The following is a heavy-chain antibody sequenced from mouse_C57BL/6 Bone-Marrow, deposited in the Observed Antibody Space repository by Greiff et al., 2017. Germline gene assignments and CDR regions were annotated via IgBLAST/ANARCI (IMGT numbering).Heavy chain of an antibody. CDR3: ARDIYYGYDDWFAY. V-gene: IGHV1-55*01. J-gene: IGHJ3*01. D-gene: IGHD2-2*01. CDR2: IYPGSGST. Sequence: QVQLQQPGAELVKPGASVKMSCKASGYTFTSYWITWVKQRPGQGLEWIGDIYPGSGSTNYNEKFKSKATLTVDTSSSTAYLQLSSLTSEDSAVYYCARDIYYGYDDWFAYWGQGTLVTVSA. CDR1: GYTFTSYW.